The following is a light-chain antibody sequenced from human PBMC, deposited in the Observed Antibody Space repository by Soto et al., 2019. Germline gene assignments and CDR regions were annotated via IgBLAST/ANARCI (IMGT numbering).Light chain of an antibody. CDR1: SSNIGSNT. J-gene: IGLJ2*01. V-gene: IGLV1-44*01. CDR3: AAWDDSLTGV. Sequence: QLVLTQPPSASGTPGQRVTISCSGSSSNIGSNTVNWYQQLPGTAPKLLIYSNNQRPSGVPDRFSGSKSGTSASLAISGLQSEDEADYYCAAWDDSLTGVFGGGTKVTVL. CDR2: SNN.